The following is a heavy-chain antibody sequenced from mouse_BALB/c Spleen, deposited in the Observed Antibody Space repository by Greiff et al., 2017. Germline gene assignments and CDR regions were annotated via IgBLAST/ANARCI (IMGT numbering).Heavy chain of an antibody. J-gene: IGHJ3*01. D-gene: IGHD1-1*01. CDR1: GYAFSSSW. Sequence: VQLQQSGPELVKPGASVKISCKASGYAFSSSWMNWVKQRPGQGLEWIGRIYPGDGDTNYNGKFKGKATLTADKSSSTAYMQLSSLTSVDSAVYFCARSGYYGSSSAWFAYWGQGTLVTVSA. CDR3: ARSGYYGSSSAWFAY. V-gene: IGHV1-82*01. CDR2: IYPGDGDT.